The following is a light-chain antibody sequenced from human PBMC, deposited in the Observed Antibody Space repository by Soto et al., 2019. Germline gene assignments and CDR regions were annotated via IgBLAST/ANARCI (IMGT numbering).Light chain of an antibody. CDR2: SNN. CDR3: AAWDDSLNGLV. J-gene: IGLJ2*01. Sequence: QAVVTQPPSASGTPGQRVTISCSGSSSNIGSNTVNWYQQLPGTAPKLLIYSNNQRPSGVPDRFSGSKSGTSASLAISGLQSEDEAAYYCAAWDDSLNGLVFGGGTKVTVL. CDR1: SSNIGSNT. V-gene: IGLV1-44*01.